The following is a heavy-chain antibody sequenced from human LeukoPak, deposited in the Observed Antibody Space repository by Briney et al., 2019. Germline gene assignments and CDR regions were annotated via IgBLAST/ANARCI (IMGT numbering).Heavy chain of an antibody. CDR3: AKDAPGDAFDI. CDR2: IWYGGSNK. V-gene: IGHV3-33*06. Sequence: PGRSLRLSCAASGFTFSSYGMHWVRQAPGKGLEWVAVIWYGGSNKYYADSVKGRFTISRDNSKNTLYLQMNSLRAEDTAVYYCAKDAPGDAFDIWGQGTMVTVSS. CDR1: GFTFSSYG. J-gene: IGHJ3*02.